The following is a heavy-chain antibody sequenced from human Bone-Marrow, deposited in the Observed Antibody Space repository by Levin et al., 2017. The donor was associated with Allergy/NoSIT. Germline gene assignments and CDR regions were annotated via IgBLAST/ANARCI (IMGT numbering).Heavy chain of an antibody. Sequence: GESLKISCAASGFTFGNYAMSWVRQAPGKGLEWVSTLGSSGHSTYYADSVKGRFTIPRDLSKYMLFLQMERLGGEDTVIYYCAEFRESIYAYSDIDAWGTGSAVTVSS. D-gene: IGHD5/OR15-5a*01. J-gene: IGHJ6*03. CDR1: GFTFGNYA. CDR2: LGSSGHST. V-gene: IGHV3-23*01. CDR3: AEFRESIYAYSDIDA.